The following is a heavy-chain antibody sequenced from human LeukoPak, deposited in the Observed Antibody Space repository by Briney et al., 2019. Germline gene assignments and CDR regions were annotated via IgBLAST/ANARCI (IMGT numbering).Heavy chain of an antibody. CDR3: AILSTTWAAGEDY. CDR1: AFTFNSYE. CDR2: ISSSGYTT. D-gene: IGHD3-9*01. V-gene: IGHV3-48*03. Sequence: PGGSLRLSCVGSAFTFNSYEVNWVRQAPGKGLEWVSYISSSGYTTNYADSVKGRFTIYRDKANNSLSLQMHSLRAEDTALYYCAILSTTWAAGEDYWGQGTLVTVSS. J-gene: IGHJ4*02.